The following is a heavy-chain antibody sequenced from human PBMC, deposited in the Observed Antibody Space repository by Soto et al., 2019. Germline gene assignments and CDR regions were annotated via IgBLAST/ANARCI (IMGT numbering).Heavy chain of an antibody. J-gene: IGHJ4*02. CDR2: ISGSGGST. V-gene: IGHV3-23*01. D-gene: IGHD3-10*01. CDR1: GFTFSSYA. Sequence: PGGSLRLSCAASGFTFSSYAMSWVRQAPGKGLEWVSAISGSGGSTYYADSVKGRFTISRDNSKNTLYLQMNSLRAEDTAVYYCAKPEGFMVRGVINVPAPTSWGQGTLVPVSS. CDR3: AKPEGFMVRGVINVPAPTS.